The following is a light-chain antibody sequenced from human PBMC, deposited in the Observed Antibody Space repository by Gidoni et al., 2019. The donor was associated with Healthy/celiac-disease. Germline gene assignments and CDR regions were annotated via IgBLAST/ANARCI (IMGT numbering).Light chain of an antibody. CDR1: QSISSY. V-gene: IGKV1-39*01. CDR2: AAS. Sequence: DRVTITCRASQSISSYLNWYQQKPGKAPKLLIYAASSLQSGVPSRFSGSGSGTDFTLTISSLQPEDFATYYCQQIYSTPLTFGGGTKVEIK. CDR3: QQIYSTPLT. J-gene: IGKJ4*01.